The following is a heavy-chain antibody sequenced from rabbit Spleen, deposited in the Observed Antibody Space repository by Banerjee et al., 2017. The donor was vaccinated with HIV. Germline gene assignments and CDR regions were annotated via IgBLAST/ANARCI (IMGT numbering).Heavy chain of an antibody. Sequence: QSLEESGGDLVKPGASLTLTCTASGFSFSSYYYMCWVRQAPGKGLEWITCIYAGSSDSTYYASWAKGRFTVSKTSSTTVTLQMTSLTAADTATYFCARDGTPYGYDNNLWGPGTLVTVS. D-gene: IGHD6-1*01. J-gene: IGHJ4*01. V-gene: IGHV1S40*01. CDR3: ARDGTPYGYDNNL. CDR2: IYAGSSDST. CDR1: GFSFSSYYY.